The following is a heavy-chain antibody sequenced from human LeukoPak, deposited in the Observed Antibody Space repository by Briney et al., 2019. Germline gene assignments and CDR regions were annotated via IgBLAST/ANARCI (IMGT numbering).Heavy chain of an antibody. CDR2: IYASGST. D-gene: IGHD2-15*01. CDR3: AGTRRYCSGGSCYNWFDP. Sequence: SETLSLTCTVSGGSISSDVYYWSWIRQPAGKGLEWIGRIYASGSTTYNSSLKSRVTISIDTSKNQFSLKLTSVTAADTAVYYCAGTRRYCSGGSCYNWFDPWGQGTQVTVSS. CDR1: GGSISSDVYY. J-gene: IGHJ5*02. V-gene: IGHV4-61*02.